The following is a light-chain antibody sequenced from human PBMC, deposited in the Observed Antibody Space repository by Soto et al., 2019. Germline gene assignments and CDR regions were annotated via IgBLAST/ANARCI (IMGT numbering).Light chain of an antibody. V-gene: IGKV1-39*01. Sequence: DIQITQSPASLSASVGDRVTITCRASQAIRNDLGWYQQKPSKAPKRLIYAASSLESGVPSRFSGSGSGTDFTLTISSLQPEDFATYYCQQSYSSPYTLGQGTRLAIK. J-gene: IGKJ5*01. CDR1: QAIRND. CDR2: AAS. CDR3: QQSYSSPYT.